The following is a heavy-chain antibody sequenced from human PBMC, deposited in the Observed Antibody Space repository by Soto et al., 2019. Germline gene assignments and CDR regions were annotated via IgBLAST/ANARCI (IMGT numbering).Heavy chain of an antibody. V-gene: IGHV3-30-3*01. CDR1: GFTFSSYA. Sequence: GGSLRLSCAASGFTFSSYAMHWVRQAPGKGLEWVAVISYDGSNKYYADSVKGRFTISRDNSKNTLYLQMNSLRAEDTAVYYCARSFDYWGQGTLVTVSS. CDR2: ISYDGSNK. J-gene: IGHJ4*02. CDR3: ARSFDY.